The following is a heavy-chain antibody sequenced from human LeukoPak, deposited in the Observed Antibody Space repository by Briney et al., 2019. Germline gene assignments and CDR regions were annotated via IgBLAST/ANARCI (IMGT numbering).Heavy chain of an antibody. CDR1: GYTFTSYD. J-gene: IGHJ5*02. V-gene: IGHV1-8*01. Sequence: ASVKVSCKASGYTFTSYDINWVRQATGQGLEWMGWMDPNSGNTGYAQKLHGRVTMTTDTSTSTDYMELRSLRSDATAVYYSARIPVVVVAATYWFDPWGQGTLVTVSS. CDR2: MDPNSGNT. CDR3: ARIPVVVVAATYWFDP. D-gene: IGHD2-15*01.